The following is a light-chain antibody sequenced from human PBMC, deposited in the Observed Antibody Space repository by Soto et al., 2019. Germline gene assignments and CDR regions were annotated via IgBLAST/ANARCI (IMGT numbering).Light chain of an antibody. CDR3: QQYNSEIT. J-gene: IGKJ4*01. Sequence: DIQMTQSPSTLSASVGDRVTITCRASQSIGDWLACYQQKPGKAPKLLIYKASSLESGVPSRVSGSGAGTEFTLTISSLQPDDSATYYCQQYNSEITFGGGTKVEIK. CDR2: KAS. CDR1: QSIGDW. V-gene: IGKV1-5*03.